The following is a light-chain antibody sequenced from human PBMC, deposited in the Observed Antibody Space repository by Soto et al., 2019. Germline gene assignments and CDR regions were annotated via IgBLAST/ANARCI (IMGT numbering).Light chain of an antibody. CDR1: GSVVGGYNS. J-gene: IGLJ1*01. V-gene: IGLV2-14*03. Sequence: QSVLTQPASVSGSPGQSITISCTGTGSVVGGYNSVSWYQHHPGKAPKLLIYNVNSRPSWVSDRFSGSKSGNTASLTISGLQAKDEADYYCSSYTSTSTYVFGTGTKVTVL. CDR2: NVN. CDR3: SSYTSTSTYV.